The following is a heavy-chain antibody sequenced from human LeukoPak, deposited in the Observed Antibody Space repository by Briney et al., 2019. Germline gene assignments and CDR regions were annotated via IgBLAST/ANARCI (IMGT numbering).Heavy chain of an antibody. J-gene: IGHJ4*02. CDR3: ARERLWGIAVVSLGE. Sequence: SETLSLTCTVSGGSISSGSYYWSWIRQPAGKGLEWIGRIYTSGSTNYNPSLKSRVTISVDTSKNQFSLKLSSVTAADTAVYYCARERLWGIAVVSLGEWGQGTLVTVSS. V-gene: IGHV4-61*02. D-gene: IGHD6-19*01. CDR1: GGSISSGSYY. CDR2: IYTSGST.